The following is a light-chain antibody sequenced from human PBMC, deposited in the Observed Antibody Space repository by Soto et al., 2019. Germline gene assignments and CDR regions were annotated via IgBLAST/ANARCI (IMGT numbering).Light chain of an antibody. Sequence: DIVMTQSPDSLAVSLGARATITCKSSHSLFYTSNNKNYLAWYQQKPGQSPKLLFYWASTRESGVPDRISASGSGTDFTLTISSLQAGDVAVYYCQQYFTIPHNLGQGTKVEIK. J-gene: IGKJ2*01. CDR3: QQYFTIPHN. V-gene: IGKV4-1*01. CDR1: HSLFYTSNNKNY. CDR2: WAS.